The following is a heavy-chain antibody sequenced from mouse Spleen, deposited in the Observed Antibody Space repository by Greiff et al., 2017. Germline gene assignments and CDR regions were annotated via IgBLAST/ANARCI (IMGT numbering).Heavy chain of an antibody. Sequence: QVQLQQPGAELVRPGSSVKLSCKASGYTFTSYWMHWVKQRPIQGLEWIGNIDPSDSETHYNQKFKDKATLTVDKSSSTAYMQLSSLTSEDSAVYYCARAYYGSSWDYFDYWGQGTTLTVSS. CDR3: ARAYYGSSWDYFDY. CDR2: IDPSDSET. V-gene: IGHV1-52*01. J-gene: IGHJ2*01. CDR1: GYTFTSYW. D-gene: IGHD1-1*01.